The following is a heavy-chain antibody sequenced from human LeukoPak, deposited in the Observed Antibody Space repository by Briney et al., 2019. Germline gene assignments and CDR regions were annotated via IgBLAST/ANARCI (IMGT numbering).Heavy chain of an antibody. V-gene: IGHV1-2*02. J-gene: IGHJ6*03. CDR3: ARAAIAVAGDYHYHYMDV. CDR2: IYPTIGDI. D-gene: IGHD6-19*01. CDR1: GYTFTGHY. Sequence: ASVKVSCKASGYTFTGHYMHWVRQAPGQGLEWMGWIYPTIGDIDYSHIFEGRVTITRDTSTSTAYMELSRLRSDDTAVYYCARAAIAVAGDYHYHYMDVWGKGTTVTVSS.